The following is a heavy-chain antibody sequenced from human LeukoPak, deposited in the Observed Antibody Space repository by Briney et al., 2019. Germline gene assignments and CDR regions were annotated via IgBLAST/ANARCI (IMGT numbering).Heavy chain of an antibody. CDR1: GFTFSSYE. Sequence: TGGSLRLSCAASGFTFSSYEMNWVRQAPGKGLEWVSYISSSGSTIYYADSVKGRFTISRDNAKNLLYLQMNSLRAEDTAVYYCARGGSTYYYDSSGYIWGQGTLVTVSS. V-gene: IGHV3-48*03. D-gene: IGHD3-22*01. CDR3: ARGGSTYYYDSSGYI. CDR2: ISSSGSTI. J-gene: IGHJ4*02.